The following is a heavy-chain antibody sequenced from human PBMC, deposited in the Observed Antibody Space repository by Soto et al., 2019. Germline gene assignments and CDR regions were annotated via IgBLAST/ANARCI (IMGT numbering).Heavy chain of an antibody. D-gene: IGHD6-6*01. J-gene: IGHJ6*03. CDR1: GFTLRGYA. Sequence: EVQLAESGGGLAQPGGSLRLSCVASGFTLRGYAMDWVRQAPGKGLEYVSGISSNGVGTYYANSVQGRFTISRDTSKNTVYLQMGSLRPEDMAVYYCARRARPDFYYMDVWGKGTTVTVSS. CDR3: ARRARPDFYYMDV. V-gene: IGHV3-64*01. CDR2: ISSNGVGT.